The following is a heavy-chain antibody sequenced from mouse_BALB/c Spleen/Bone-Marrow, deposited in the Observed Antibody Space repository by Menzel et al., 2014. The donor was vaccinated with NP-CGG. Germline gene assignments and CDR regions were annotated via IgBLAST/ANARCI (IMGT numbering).Heavy chain of an antibody. CDR2: IDPENGNT. V-gene: IGHV14-1*02. CDR3: AMITTY. Sequence: ESGAELVRPGALVKLSRKASGFNIKDYYMHWVKQRPEQGLEWIGWIDPENGNTIYDPKFQGKASITADTSSNTAYLQLSSLTSEDTAVYYCAMITTYWGQGTTLTVSS. D-gene: IGHD2-4*01. CDR1: GFNIKDYY. J-gene: IGHJ2*01.